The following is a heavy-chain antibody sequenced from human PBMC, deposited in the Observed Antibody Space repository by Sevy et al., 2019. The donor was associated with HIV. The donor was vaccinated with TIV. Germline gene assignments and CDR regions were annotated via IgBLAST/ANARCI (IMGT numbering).Heavy chain of an antibody. CDR2: ISSSSSTI. Sequence: QAGGSLRLSCAASGLTFSTYSMNWVRQAPGKGLEWVSYISSSSSTIYYVDSVKGRFTISRDNAKNSLYLQMNSLRAEDTAVYYCASPLPFYYGSGSEEFDYWGRGTLVTVSS. CDR3: ASPLPFYYGSGSEEFDY. J-gene: IGHJ4*02. V-gene: IGHV3-48*01. CDR1: GLTFSTYS. D-gene: IGHD3-10*01.